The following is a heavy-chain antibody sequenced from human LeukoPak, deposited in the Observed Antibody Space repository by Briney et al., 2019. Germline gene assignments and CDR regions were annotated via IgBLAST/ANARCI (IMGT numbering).Heavy chain of an antibody. D-gene: IGHD3-10*01. CDR1: GGSISSSNW. J-gene: IGHJ4*02. Sequence: SETLSLTCAVSGGSISSSNWWSWVRPPPGKGLEWIGEIYHSGSTKYNPSLKSRVTISVDKSKNQFSLKLSSVTAADTAVYSCARQEYYYGSGINWGQGTLVTVSS. CDR2: IYHSGST. CDR3: ARQEYYYGSGIN. V-gene: IGHV4-4*02.